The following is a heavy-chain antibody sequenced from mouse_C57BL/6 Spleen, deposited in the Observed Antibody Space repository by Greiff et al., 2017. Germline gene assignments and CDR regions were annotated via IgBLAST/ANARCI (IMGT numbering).Heavy chain of an antibody. CDR1: GYTFTDYY. V-gene: IGHV1-26*01. Sequence: EVQLQQSGPELVKPGASVKISCKASGYTFTDYYMNWVKQSHGKSLEWIGDINPNNGGTSYNQKFKGKATLTVDKSSSTAYMELRSLTSEDSAVYYCARYDGYGVGYFDYWGQGTTLTVSS. D-gene: IGHD2-3*01. CDR3: ARYDGYGVGYFDY. J-gene: IGHJ2*01. CDR2: INPNNGGT.